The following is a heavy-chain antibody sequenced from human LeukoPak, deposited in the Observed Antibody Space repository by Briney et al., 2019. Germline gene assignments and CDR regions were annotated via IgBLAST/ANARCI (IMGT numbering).Heavy chain of an antibody. CDR1: GFTFSSYS. D-gene: IGHD6-13*01. CDR2: ISSSSSYI. V-gene: IGHV3-21*01. Sequence: PGGSLRLSCAASGFTFSSYSMNWVRQAPGKGLEWVSSISSSSSYIYYADSVEGRFTISRDNAKNSLYLQMNSLRAEDTAVYYCARAGSSSWYPSFFDYWGQGTLVTVSS. J-gene: IGHJ4*02. CDR3: ARAGSSSWYPSFFDY.